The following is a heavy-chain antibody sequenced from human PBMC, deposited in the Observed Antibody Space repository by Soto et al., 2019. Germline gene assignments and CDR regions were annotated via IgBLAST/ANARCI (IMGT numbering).Heavy chain of an antibody. J-gene: IGHJ6*03. Sequence: SETLSLTCTVSGYSVSTYYWSWIRQPPGKGLEWIGYVYHTGSTNYNPSLKSRVTISVDTSKNQFSLRLSSVTAADTAVYYCAKGCSGGNCLHYYMDVWGKGTTVTVSS. CDR1: GYSVSTYY. D-gene: IGHD2-15*01. CDR2: VYHTGST. V-gene: IGHV4-59*02. CDR3: AKGCSGGNCLHYYMDV.